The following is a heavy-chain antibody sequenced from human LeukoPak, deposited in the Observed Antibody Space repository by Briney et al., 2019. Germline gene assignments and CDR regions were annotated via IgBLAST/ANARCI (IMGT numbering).Heavy chain of an antibody. Sequence: SETLSLTCTVSGYSISSGYYWGWIRQPPGKGLEWIGYIHYSGSRNENPSLKSRVTISVDTDKNQLSLKLRSVTAADTAVYYCARGGDTLFGVDGYYMDVWGKGTTVTVSS. CDR3: ARGGDTLFGVDGYYMDV. CDR2: IHYSGSR. D-gene: IGHD3-3*01. V-gene: IGHV4-61*01. CDR1: GYSISSGYY. J-gene: IGHJ6*03.